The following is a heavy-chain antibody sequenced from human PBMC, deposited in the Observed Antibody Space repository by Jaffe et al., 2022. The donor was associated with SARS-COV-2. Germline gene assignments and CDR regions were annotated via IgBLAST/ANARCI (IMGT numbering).Heavy chain of an antibody. CDR2: ISSSSSTI. V-gene: IGHV3-48*02. CDR1: GFTFSSYS. D-gene: IGHD6-19*01. CDR3: ARDETAVAGRPYYYGMDV. J-gene: IGHJ6*02. Sequence: EVQLVESGGGLVQPGGSLRLSCAASGFTFSSYSMNWVRQAPGKGLEWVSYISSSSSTIYYADSVKGRFTISRDNAKNSLYLQMNSLRDEDTAVYYCARDETAVAGRPYYYGMDVWGQGTTVTVSS.